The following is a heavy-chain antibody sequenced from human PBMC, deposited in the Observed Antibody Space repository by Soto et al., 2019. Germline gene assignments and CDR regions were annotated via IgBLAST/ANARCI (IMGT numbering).Heavy chain of an antibody. J-gene: IGHJ6*02. CDR1: GGTFSSYT. V-gene: IGHV1-69*02. Sequence: QVQLVQSGAEVKKPGSSVKVSCKASGGTFSSYTITWVRQAPGQGLEWMGRIIPILGIANYAQKFQGRVTITPDKSTSTAYMELSRLRSEDTAVYYCARGLWFGELSPAYGMDVWGQGTTVTVSS. CDR2: IIPILGIA. CDR3: ARGLWFGELSPAYGMDV. D-gene: IGHD3-10*01.